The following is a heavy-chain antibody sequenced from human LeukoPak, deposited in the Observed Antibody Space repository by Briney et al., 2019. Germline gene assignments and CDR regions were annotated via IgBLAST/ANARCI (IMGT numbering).Heavy chain of an antibody. CDR3: ARDSSGYYSPGY. CDR1: GFTVSSNY. V-gene: IGHV3-66*02. J-gene: IGHJ4*02. CDR2: IYSGGST. D-gene: IGHD3-22*01. Sequence: GGSLRLSCAASGFTVSSNYMSWVRQAPGKGLKWVSIIYSGGSTYYADSVKGRFTMSRDNSKNTVYLQMNSLRAEDTAVYYCARDSSGYYSPGYWGQGTLVIVSS.